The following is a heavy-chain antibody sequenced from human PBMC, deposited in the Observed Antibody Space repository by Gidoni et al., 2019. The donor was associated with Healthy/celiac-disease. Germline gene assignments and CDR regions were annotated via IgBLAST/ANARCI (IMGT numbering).Heavy chain of an antibody. D-gene: IGHD3-10*01. CDR2: ISGSGGST. V-gene: IGHV3-23*01. Sequence: EVQLLESGGGLVQPGGCLRLSCATPGFPFRRDAMSWVRQAPGKGLEWVSAISGSGGSTYYADSVKGRFTISRDNSKNTLYLQMNSLRAEDTAVYYCAKDQLLWFGELFGVDYWGQGTLVTVSS. CDR3: AKDQLLWFGELFGVDY. J-gene: IGHJ4*02. CDR1: GFPFRRDA.